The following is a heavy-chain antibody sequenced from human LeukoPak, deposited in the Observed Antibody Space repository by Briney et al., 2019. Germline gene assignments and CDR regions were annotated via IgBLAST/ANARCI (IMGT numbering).Heavy chain of an antibody. CDR2: INPGGNEI. CDR1: GFTFSSYW. V-gene: IGHV3-7*01. Sequence: PGGSLRLSCAASGFTFSSYWMSWVRQAPGKGLEWVANINPGGNEIRSVDSVKGRSIISRDNAKNSLDLQMSSLRVEDTAVYYCMCWGTDNHWGQGILVTVSS. J-gene: IGHJ4*02. D-gene: IGHD7-27*01. CDR3: MCWGTDNH.